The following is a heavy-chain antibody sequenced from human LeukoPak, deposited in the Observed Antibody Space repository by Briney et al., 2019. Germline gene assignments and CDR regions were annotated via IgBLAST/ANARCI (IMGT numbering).Heavy chain of an antibody. CDR1: GFTVSSNY. J-gene: IGHJ6*03. CDR2: IYSGGST. V-gene: IGHV3-53*01. D-gene: IGHD6-13*01. CDR3: ARDLGILQRNMDV. Sequence: GGSLRLSCAASGFTVSSNYMSWVRQAPGKGLEWVSVIYSGGSTYYADSVKGRFTISRDNAKNSLYLQMNSLRAEDTAVYYCARDLGILQRNMDVWGKGTTVTISS.